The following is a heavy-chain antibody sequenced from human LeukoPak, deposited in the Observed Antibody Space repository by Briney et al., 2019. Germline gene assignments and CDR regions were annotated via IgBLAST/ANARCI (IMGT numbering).Heavy chain of an antibody. J-gene: IGHJ5*02. Sequence: GASVKVSCKASGYTLTGYYLHWVRQAPGQGLEWMGWINPNTGATHSAQKFQGRITMTRDTSISTAYMDLSRLRSDDTAVYYCARDRVGSGWPRRSSFEAWGQETLVTVS. CDR2: INPNTGAT. V-gene: IGHV1-2*02. CDR1: GYTLTGYY. D-gene: IGHD6-19*01. CDR3: ARDRVGSGWPRRSSFEA.